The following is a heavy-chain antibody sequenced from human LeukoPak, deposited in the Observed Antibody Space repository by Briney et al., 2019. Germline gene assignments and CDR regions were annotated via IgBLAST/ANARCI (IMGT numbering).Heavy chain of an antibody. V-gene: IGHV3-30*02. CDR3: AKERRYYDFWSGLIDY. J-gene: IGHJ4*02. CDR2: IRYDGSNK. Sequence: GGSLRLSCAASGFTFSSYGMHWVRQAPGKGLEWVAFIRYDGSNKYYADSVKGRFTISRDNSKNTLYLQMNGLRAEDTAVCYCAKERRYYDFWSGLIDYWGQGTLVTVSS. D-gene: IGHD3-3*01. CDR1: GFTFSSYG.